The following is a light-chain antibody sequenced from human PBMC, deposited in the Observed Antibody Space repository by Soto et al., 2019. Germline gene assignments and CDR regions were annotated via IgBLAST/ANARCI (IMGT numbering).Light chain of an antibody. Sequence: DIVMTQSPDSLAVSLGERATINCKSSQSVFYSSNSKNYLAWYQQKPGQPPKLLIYWASTRESGVPDRFSGSVSGTDFTLTITSLQAEDVAVYYGQQYYTAPTWTFGQGTKVEIK. CDR3: QQYYTAPTWT. CDR2: WAS. V-gene: IGKV4-1*01. CDR1: QSVFYSSNSKNY. J-gene: IGKJ1*01.